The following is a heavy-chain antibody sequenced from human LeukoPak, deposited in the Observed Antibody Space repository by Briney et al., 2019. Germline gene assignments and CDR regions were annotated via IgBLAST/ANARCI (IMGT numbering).Heavy chain of an antibody. Sequence: SETLSLTCTVSGGSISSYYWSWIRQPPGKGLEWIGEINHSGSTNYNPSLKSRVTISVDTSKNQFSLKLSSVTATDTAVYYCARVYYGEYYYYYYYMDVWGKGTTVTVSS. D-gene: IGHD4-17*01. J-gene: IGHJ6*03. CDR3: ARVYYGEYYYYYYYMDV. CDR1: GGSISSYY. V-gene: IGHV4-34*01. CDR2: INHSGST.